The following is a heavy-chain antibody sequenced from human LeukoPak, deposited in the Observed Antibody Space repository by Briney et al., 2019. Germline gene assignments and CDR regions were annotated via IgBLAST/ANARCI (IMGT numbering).Heavy chain of an antibody. CDR3: ARDASHFDSSGYFHNYYYGMDV. V-gene: IGHV3-48*03. Sequence: AGGSLRLSCAASGFTFGDYGMSWVRQAPGKGLEWVSYIGNDGRMMYYADSVKGRFTISRDSAKNSLYLQMNSLGADDTAVYYCARDASHFDSSGYFHNYYYGMDVWGQGTTVTVSS. J-gene: IGHJ6*02. D-gene: IGHD3-22*01. CDR2: IGNDGRMM. CDR1: GFTFGDYG.